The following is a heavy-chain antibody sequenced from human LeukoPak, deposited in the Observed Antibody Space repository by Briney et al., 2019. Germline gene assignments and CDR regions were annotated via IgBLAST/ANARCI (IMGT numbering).Heavy chain of an antibody. Sequence: SETLSLTCAVSGYSISSGYYWGWIRPPPGKGLEWIGRIYHSGSTYYNPSLKSRVTISVDTSKNPFSLKLSSVTAADTAVYYCARHIRGYYDFWSGLGDYMDVWGKGTTVTVSS. CDR2: IYHSGST. CDR1: GYSISSGYY. J-gene: IGHJ6*03. CDR3: ARHIRGYYDFWSGLGDYMDV. V-gene: IGHV4-38-2*01. D-gene: IGHD3-3*01.